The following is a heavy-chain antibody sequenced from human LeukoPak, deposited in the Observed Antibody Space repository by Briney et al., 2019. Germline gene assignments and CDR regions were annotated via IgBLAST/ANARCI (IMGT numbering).Heavy chain of an antibody. CDR2: ISSSGSAI. D-gene: IGHD6-13*01. CDR1: GFTFSNYE. CDR3: ARDLDSSL. J-gene: IGHJ4*02. Sequence: GGSLRLSCAASGFTFSNYEMNWVRQAPGKGLEWVSYISSSGSAIYYADSVKGRFTISRDNAKNSLYLQMNSLRAGDTAAYYCARDLDSSLWGQGTLVTVSS. V-gene: IGHV3-48*03.